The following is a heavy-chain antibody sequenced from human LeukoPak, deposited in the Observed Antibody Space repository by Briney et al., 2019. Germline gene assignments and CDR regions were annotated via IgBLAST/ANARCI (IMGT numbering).Heavy chain of an antibody. Sequence: SETLSLACAVYGGSFSDYYWTWIRQPPGKGLEWIGEINHSGSPNNNPSLKSRVSISFDTSKNQFSLKLSSVTAADTAVYYCARDSSGWYYFDYWGQGTLVTVSS. CDR3: ARDSSGWYYFDY. V-gene: IGHV4-34*01. CDR2: INHSGSP. J-gene: IGHJ4*02. D-gene: IGHD6-19*01. CDR1: GGSFSDYY.